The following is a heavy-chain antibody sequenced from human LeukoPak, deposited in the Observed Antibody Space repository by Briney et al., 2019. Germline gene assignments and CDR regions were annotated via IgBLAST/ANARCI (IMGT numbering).Heavy chain of an antibody. CDR3: ARVNREMATITP. CDR1: GGSISSGRSY. V-gene: IGHV4-61*02. J-gene: IGHJ4*02. Sequence: PSQSLSPTCTVPGGSISSGRSYWTWIRQPAWKGLEWIGRIYTSGSTNYNPSLKSRVTISVDTSKNQFSLKLSSVTAADTAVDYCARVNREMATITPWGQGTLVTVSS. D-gene: IGHD5-24*01. CDR2: IYTSGST.